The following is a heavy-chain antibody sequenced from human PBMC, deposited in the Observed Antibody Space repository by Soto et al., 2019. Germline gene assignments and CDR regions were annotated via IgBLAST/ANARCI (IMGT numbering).Heavy chain of an antibody. CDR3: ARGDFWSGFRPDYYGMDV. CDR2: INPSGGST. Sequence: ASVKVSCKASGYTFTSYYMHWVRQAPGQGLEWMGIINPSGGSTSYAQKFQGRVTMTRDTSTSTVYMELSSLRSEDTAVYYRARGDFWSGFRPDYYGMDVWGQGTTVTVSS. D-gene: IGHD3-3*01. J-gene: IGHJ6*02. CDR1: GYTFTSYY. V-gene: IGHV1-46*01.